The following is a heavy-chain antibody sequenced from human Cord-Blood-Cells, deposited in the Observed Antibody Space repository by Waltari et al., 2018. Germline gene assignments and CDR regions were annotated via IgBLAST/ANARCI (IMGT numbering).Heavy chain of an antibody. CDR1: GCSISSSNL. J-gene: IGHJ4*02. V-gene: IGHV4-4*02. CDR2: IYHSGST. D-gene: IGHD6-6*01. Sequence: QVQLQESGSGLVKPSGTLCLTCAVSGCSISSSNLWCAVRQPPGKGLEWIGEIYHSGSTNYNPSLKSRVTISVDKSKNQFSLKLSSVTAADTAVYYCAREIAARPLYYFDYWGQGTLVTVSS. CDR3: AREIAARPLYYFDY.